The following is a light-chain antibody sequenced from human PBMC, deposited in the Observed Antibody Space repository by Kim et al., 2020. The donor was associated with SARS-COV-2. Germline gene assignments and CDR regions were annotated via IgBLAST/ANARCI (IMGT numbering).Light chain of an antibody. J-gene: IGKJ2*01. Sequence: SASGGDRVNITWRASQGVRSYLAWYQQKPGKAPKLLIYAVSTLQSGVPSRFSGSGSGTDFTLTINCLQSEDFATYYCQHYYSYPPTFGQGTKLEI. CDR1: QGVRSY. CDR2: AVS. V-gene: IGKV1-8*01. CDR3: QHYYSYPPT.